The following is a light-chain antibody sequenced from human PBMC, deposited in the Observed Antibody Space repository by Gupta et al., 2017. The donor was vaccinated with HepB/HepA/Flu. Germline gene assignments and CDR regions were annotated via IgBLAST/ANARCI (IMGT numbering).Light chain of an antibody. CDR2: TAS. CDR1: QSISSY. Sequence: DIQMTQSPSSLSASLGDRITITCRASQSISSYLNWYQQKPGKAPKLLIYTASNLQSGVPSRFSGSGSGTAFTLTISSLQPEEFATYYFQESDSTPYTVGQGTKLEI. CDR3: QESDSTPYT. V-gene: IGKV1-39*01. J-gene: IGKJ2*01.